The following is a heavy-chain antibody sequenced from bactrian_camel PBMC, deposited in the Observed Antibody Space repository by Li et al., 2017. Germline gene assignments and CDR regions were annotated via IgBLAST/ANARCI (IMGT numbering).Heavy chain of an antibody. J-gene: IGHJ4*01. CDR1: GDISGAYS. D-gene: IGHD3*01. CDR3: AAGRGGVWRQTSAYAY. CDR2: AYQGGSRT. Sequence: HVQLVESGGGSVQTGGTLRLSCEVSGDISGAYSMGWFRQVLGKEREGVAAAYQGGSRTYYVDSVKGRFTISQDNAKNTMYLQMGSLKPEDTAMYYCAAGRGGVWRQTSAYAYWGQGTQVTVS. V-gene: IGHV3S54*01.